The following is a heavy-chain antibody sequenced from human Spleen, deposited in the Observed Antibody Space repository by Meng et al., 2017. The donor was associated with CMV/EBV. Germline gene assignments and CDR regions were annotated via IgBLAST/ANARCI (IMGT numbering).Heavy chain of an antibody. Sequence: GESLKISCAASGFTFSSYAMHWVRQAPGKGLEWVAVVAYDGSRDSYAESLKGRVTISRDNSKNTLYLQMNSLRAEDTAVYYCARDLSEWSYYYYGMDVWGQGTTVTVSS. J-gene: IGHJ6*02. D-gene: IGHD3-3*01. CDR2: VAYDGSRD. V-gene: IGHV3-30*14. CDR1: GFTFSSYA. CDR3: ARDLSEWSYYYYGMDV.